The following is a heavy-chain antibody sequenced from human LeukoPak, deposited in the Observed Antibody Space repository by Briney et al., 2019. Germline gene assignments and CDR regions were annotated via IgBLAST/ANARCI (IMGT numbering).Heavy chain of an antibody. CDR1: GYNFTSYW. Sequence: GASLQISCKGSGYNFTSYWIGGVRPLPGKGLEGMGIIYPGDSDTRYSPSFQGQVTISADKSISTAYLQWSSLKASDTAMYYCARQTYCSSTSCQGWFDPWGQGTLVTVSS. V-gene: IGHV5-51*01. D-gene: IGHD2-2*01. CDR3: ARQTYCSSTSCQGWFDP. J-gene: IGHJ5*02. CDR2: IYPGDSDT.